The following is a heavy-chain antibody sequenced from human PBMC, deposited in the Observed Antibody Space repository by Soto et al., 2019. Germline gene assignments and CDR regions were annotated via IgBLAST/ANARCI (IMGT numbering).Heavy chain of an antibody. CDR2: ISGSGGST. D-gene: IGHD5-12*01. V-gene: IGHV3-23*01. J-gene: IGHJ4*02. Sequence: EVQLLESGGGLVQPGGSLRLSCAASGFTFSSYAMSWVRQAPGKGLGWVSAISGSGGSTYYADSVKGRFTISRDNSKNTLYLQMNSLRAEDTAVYYCAKDWNSWLRLYYFDYWGQGTLVTVSS. CDR1: GFTFSSYA. CDR3: AKDWNSWLRLYYFDY.